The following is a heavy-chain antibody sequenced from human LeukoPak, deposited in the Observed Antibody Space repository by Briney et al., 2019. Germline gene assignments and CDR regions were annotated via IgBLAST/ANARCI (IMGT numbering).Heavy chain of an antibody. V-gene: IGHV1-2*02. J-gene: IGHJ4*02. Sequence: GASVKVSCKASGYTFTSYDINWVRQATGQGLEWMGWINPNSGGTNYAQKLQGRVTMTRDTSISTAYMELSRLRSDDTAVYYCARVTRGYSGYDLDYWGQGTLVTVSS. CDR3: ARVTRGYSGYDLDY. CDR2: INPNSGGT. D-gene: IGHD5-12*01. CDR1: GYTFTSYD.